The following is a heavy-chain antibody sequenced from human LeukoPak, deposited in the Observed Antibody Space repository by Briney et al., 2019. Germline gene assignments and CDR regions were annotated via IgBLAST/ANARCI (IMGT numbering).Heavy chain of an antibody. Sequence: GSLRLSCAAFGFPVINNHMSWVRQASGKGLEWVSIIDTGVNTYYTDSVKGRFTISRDNSKNTLYLQMNSLRAEDTAMYYCARDLNYWGQGTLVTVSS. CDR1: GFPVINNH. J-gene: IGHJ4*02. V-gene: IGHV3-53*01. CDR2: IDTGVNT. CDR3: ARDLNY.